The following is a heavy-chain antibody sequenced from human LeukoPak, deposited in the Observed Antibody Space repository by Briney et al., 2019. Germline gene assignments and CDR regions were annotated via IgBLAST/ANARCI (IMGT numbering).Heavy chain of an antibody. CDR2: IIPILGIA. J-gene: IGHJ4*02. V-gene: IGHV1-69*04. CDR3: ARFDYYDARGGINDY. CDR1: GYTFTSYG. D-gene: IGHD3-22*01. Sequence: ASVKVSCKASGYTFTSYGISWVRQAPGQGLEWMGRIIPILGIANYAQKFQGRVTITADKSTSTAYMELSSLRSEDTAVYYCARFDYYDARGGINDYWGQGTLVTVSS.